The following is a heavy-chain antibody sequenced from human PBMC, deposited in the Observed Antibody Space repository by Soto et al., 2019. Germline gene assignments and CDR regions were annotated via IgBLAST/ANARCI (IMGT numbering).Heavy chain of an antibody. CDR2: INPNGGST. Sequence: QVQLMQSEAEVKKPGASVRVSCKASGYTFTNYYVHWVRQAPGQGLEWMGFINPNGGSTTYAQKFLGRFTVTTDTSTRTVYMQLSSLRSEDTAVFYCARSAPYDYWGQGTLVTVSS. J-gene: IGHJ4*02. CDR1: GYTFTNYY. CDR3: ARSAPYDY. V-gene: IGHV1-46*01.